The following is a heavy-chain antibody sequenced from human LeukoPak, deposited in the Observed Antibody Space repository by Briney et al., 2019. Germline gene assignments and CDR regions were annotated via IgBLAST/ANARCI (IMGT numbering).Heavy chain of an antibody. CDR2: IYHSGST. CDR1: GGSISSSNW. Sequence: SETLSLTCAVSGGSISSSNWWSWVRQPPGKGLEWIGEIYHSGSTNYNPSLKSRATISVDQSKNQSSLKLSSVTAADTAVYYCARGTERGYFDYWGQGTLVTVSS. CDR3: ARGTERGYFDY. D-gene: IGHD1-26*01. V-gene: IGHV4-4*02. J-gene: IGHJ4*02.